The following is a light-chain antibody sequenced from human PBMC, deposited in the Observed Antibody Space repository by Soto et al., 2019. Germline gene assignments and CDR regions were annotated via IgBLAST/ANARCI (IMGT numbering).Light chain of an antibody. CDR2: TAS. J-gene: IGKJ1*01. V-gene: IGKV1-5*03. Sequence: DIQMTQSPSTLSASVGDRVTITCRASQSISSWLAWYQQEPGKAPKLLISTASSLESGVPSRFGGSGSGTEFALTISSLQPDDFATYYCQQYSTYPWTFGQGTKVEIK. CDR1: QSISSW. CDR3: QQYSTYPWT.